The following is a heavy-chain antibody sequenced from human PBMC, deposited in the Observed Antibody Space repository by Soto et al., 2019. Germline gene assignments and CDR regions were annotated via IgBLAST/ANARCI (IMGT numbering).Heavy chain of an antibody. CDR3: AKDYKRITIFGVVSN. V-gene: IGHV3-23*01. CDR2: ISGSGGST. Sequence: GGSLRLSCAASGFTFSSYAMSWVRQAPGKGLEWVSAISGSGGSTYYADSVKGRFTISRDNSKNTLYLQMNSLRAEDTAVYYCAKDYKRITIFGVVSNWGQGTLVTVSS. D-gene: IGHD3-3*01. CDR1: GFTFSSYA. J-gene: IGHJ4*02.